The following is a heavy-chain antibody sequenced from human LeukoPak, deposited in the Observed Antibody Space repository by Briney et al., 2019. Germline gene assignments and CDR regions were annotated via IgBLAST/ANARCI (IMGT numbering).Heavy chain of an antibody. Sequence: GASVKVSCKASGGTFSSYAISWVRQAPGQGLEWMGGIIPIFGTANYAQKFQGRVTITTDESTSTAYMELSSLRSEDTAVYYCARAKGEDGYNSDWGQGTLVTVSS. J-gene: IGHJ4*02. CDR3: ARAKGEDGYNSD. V-gene: IGHV1-69*05. CDR1: GGTFSSYA. CDR2: IIPIFGTA. D-gene: IGHD5-24*01.